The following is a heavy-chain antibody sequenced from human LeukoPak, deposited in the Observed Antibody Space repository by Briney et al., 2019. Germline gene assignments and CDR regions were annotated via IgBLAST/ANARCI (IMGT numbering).Heavy chain of an antibody. CDR3: ARRGWGFGELLYGNNWFDP. CDR1: GSSFTTYW. CDR2: ICPRDSNV. V-gene: IGHV5-51*01. D-gene: IGHD3-10*01. Sequence: GASLQISCKGSGSSFTTYWIGWVRQLPGKGLEWMGVICPRDSNVRYSPSFQGQVTISADKSISTAYLQWSSLKASDTAMYYCARRGWGFGELLYGNNWFDPWGQGTLVTVSS. J-gene: IGHJ5*02.